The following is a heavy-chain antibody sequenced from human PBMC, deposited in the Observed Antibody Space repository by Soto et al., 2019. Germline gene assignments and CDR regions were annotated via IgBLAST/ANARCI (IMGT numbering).Heavy chain of an antibody. CDR1: RFTFSSYA. J-gene: IGHJ4*02. Sequence: EVQLLESGGGLVQPGGSLRLSCAASRFTFSSYAMSWVRQAPGKGLEWVSGITVGGGNTYYADSVKGRFTISRDNSKNTLYLQMNSLRAEDTALYYCATYQLGIYFDYWGQGALVTVSS. CDR3: ATYQLGIYFDY. D-gene: IGHD7-27*01. V-gene: IGHV3-23*01. CDR2: ITVGGGNT.